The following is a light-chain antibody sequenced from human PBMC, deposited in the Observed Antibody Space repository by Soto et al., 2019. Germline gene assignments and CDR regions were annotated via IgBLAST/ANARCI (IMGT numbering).Light chain of an antibody. CDR2: WAS. V-gene: IGKV4-1*01. CDR3: QQFYSGPNT. J-gene: IGKJ2*01. Sequence: DIVMTQSPDSLAVSLGEGATISCKSSRTVLSSSTSKNYLAWYQHKRGQPPKLLISWASIRASGVPERFSGSGSATDFTLTITSLQAEDVAVYYCQQFYSGPNTFGQGTKVDIK. CDR1: RTVLSSSTSKNY.